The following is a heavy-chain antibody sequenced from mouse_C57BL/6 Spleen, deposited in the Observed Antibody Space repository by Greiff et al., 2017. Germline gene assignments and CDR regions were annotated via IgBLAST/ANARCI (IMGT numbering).Heavy chain of an antibody. CDR3: ARQGTSKSAMDY. J-gene: IGHJ4*01. Sequence: DVQLVESGGDLVKPGGSLKLSCAASGFTFSSYGMSWVRQTPDKRLEWVATISSGGSYTYYPDSVKGRFTISRDNAKNTLYLQMSSLKSEDTAMYYCARQGTSKSAMDYWGQGTSVTVSS. CDR1: GFTFSSYG. CDR2: ISSGGSYT. D-gene: IGHD2-10*02. V-gene: IGHV5-6*01.